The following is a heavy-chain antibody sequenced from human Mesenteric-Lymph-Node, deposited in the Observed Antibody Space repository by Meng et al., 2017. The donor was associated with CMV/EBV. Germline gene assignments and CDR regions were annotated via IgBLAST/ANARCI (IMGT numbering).Heavy chain of an antibody. V-gene: IGHV4-61*08. CDR3: ARPAVAGTLSAWFDP. CDR1: GGSISSRDCF. D-gene: IGHD6-19*01. CDR2: IYYSGST. Sequence: SETLSLTCNVSGGSISSRDCFWAWIRQPPGKGLEWIGYIYYSGSTNYNPSLKSRVTISVDTSKNQFSLKLSSVTAADTAVYYCARPAVAGTLSAWFDPWGQGTLVTVSS. J-gene: IGHJ5*02.